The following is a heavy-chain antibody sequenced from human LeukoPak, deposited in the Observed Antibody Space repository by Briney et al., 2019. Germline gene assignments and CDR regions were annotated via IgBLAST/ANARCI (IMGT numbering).Heavy chain of an antibody. Sequence: GGSLRLSCAASEFSVGSNYMTWVRQAPGKGLEWVSLIYSGGSTYYADSVKGRFTISRDNSKNTLYLQMNSLRAEDTAVYYCAGTRWEQNNWFDPWGQGTLVTVSS. CDR3: AGTRWEQNNWFDP. D-gene: IGHD1-26*01. CDR2: IYSGGST. J-gene: IGHJ5*02. V-gene: IGHV3-66*01. CDR1: EFSVGSNY.